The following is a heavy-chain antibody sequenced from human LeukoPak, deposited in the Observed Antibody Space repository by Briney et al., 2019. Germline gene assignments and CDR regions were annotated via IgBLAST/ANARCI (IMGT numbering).Heavy chain of an antibody. D-gene: IGHD6-19*01. CDR1: GYTFTRYY. Sequence: RASGKVSCKASGYTFTRYYMHWVRQAPGQGLEWMGIINPSGGSTSYAQKFQGRVTMTRDMSTSTVYMELSSLRSEDTAVYYCAAVPGLAVVGILEAFDYWGQGTLVTVSS. V-gene: IGHV1-46*01. CDR2: INPSGGST. J-gene: IGHJ4*02. CDR3: AAVPGLAVVGILEAFDY.